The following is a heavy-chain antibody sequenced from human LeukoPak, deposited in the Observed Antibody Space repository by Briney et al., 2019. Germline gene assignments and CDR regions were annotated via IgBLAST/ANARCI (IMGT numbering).Heavy chain of an antibody. CDR2: IYYSGST. CDR1: GGSISSGGYY. CDR3: ARASYSVVAVAATIGPPRVRFDGSDY. Sequence: SQTLSLTCTVSGGSISSGGYYWSWIRQHPGKGLEWIGYIYYSGSTYYNPSLKSRVTISVDTSKNQFSLELSSVTAADTAVYYCARASYSVVAVAATIGPPRVRFDGSDYWGQGTLVTVSS. V-gene: IGHV4-31*03. J-gene: IGHJ4*02. D-gene: IGHD2-15*01.